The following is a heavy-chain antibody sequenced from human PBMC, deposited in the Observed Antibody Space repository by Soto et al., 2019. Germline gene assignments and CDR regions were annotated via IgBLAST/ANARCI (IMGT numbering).Heavy chain of an antibody. CDR3: TSDRRSGYDFDYNFDY. CDR2: IKSKTDGGTT. CDR1: GFTFSNAW. Sequence: GGSLRLSCAASGFTFSNAWMNWVRQAPGKGLEWVGRIKSKTDGGTTDYAAPVKGRFTISRDDSKNTLYLQMNSLKTEDTAVYYCTSDRRSGYDFDYNFDYWGQGTLVTVSS. V-gene: IGHV3-15*07. J-gene: IGHJ4*02. D-gene: IGHD5-12*01.